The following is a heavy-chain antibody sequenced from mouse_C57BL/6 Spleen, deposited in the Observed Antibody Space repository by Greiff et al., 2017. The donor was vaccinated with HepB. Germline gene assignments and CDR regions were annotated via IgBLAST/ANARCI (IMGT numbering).Heavy chain of an antibody. J-gene: IGHJ4*01. Sequence: EVNLVESGEGLVKPGGSLKLSCAASGFTFSSYAMSWVRQTPEKRLEWVAYISSGGDYIYYADTVKGRFTISRDNARNTLYLQMSSLKSEDTAMYYCTRGGYGSSYDAMDYWGQGTSVTVAS. CDR1: GFTFSSYA. V-gene: IGHV5-9-1*02. D-gene: IGHD1-1*01. CDR3: TRGGYGSSYDAMDY. CDR2: ISSGGDYI.